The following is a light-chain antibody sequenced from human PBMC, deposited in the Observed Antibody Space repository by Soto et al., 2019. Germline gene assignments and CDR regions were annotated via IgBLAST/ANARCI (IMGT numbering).Light chain of an antibody. V-gene: IGKV1-5*03. CDR1: QTISSW. CDR3: QYYNDYYWT. J-gene: IGKJ1*01. Sequence: DIQLTQSPSTLSASVGDRVTITCRASQTISSWLAWYQQKPGKAPNLLIYKTSNLESGVQSRFSGSGSGTEFTLTISRLQPDDFATYYYQYYNDYYWTFGQGTKVEIK. CDR2: KTS.